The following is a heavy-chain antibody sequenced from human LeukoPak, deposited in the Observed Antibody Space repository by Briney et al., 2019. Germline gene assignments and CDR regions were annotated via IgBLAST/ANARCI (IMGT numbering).Heavy chain of an antibody. J-gene: IGHJ5*02. D-gene: IGHD6-19*01. CDR2: IYPGDSDT. CDR1: GYSFTSYW. CDR3: ARGGTESSGWYPNWFDP. V-gene: IGHV5-51*01. Sequence: GESLKISCKGSGYSFTSYWIGWVRQMPGKGLGWMGIIYPGDSDTRYSPSFQGQVTISADKSISTAYLQWRSLKASDTAMYYCARGGTESSGWYPNWFDPWGQGTLVTVSS.